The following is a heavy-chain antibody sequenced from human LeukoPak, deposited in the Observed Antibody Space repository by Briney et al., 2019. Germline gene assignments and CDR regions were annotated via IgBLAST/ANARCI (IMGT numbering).Heavy chain of an antibody. D-gene: IGHD3-22*01. J-gene: IGHJ3*02. Sequence: GGSLRLSCAASGFTFDDYGMSWVRQAPGKGLEWVSGINWNGGSTGYADSVKGRFTISRDNAKNFLYLQMNSLRAEDTALYYCARVVITMIASGAFDIWGQGTMVTVSS. CDR1: GFTFDDYG. CDR2: INWNGGST. V-gene: IGHV3-20*04. CDR3: ARVVITMIASGAFDI.